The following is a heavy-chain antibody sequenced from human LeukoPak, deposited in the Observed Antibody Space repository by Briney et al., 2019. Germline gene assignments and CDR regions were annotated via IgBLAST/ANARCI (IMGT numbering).Heavy chain of an antibody. J-gene: IGHJ4*02. V-gene: IGHV3-30*18. CDR3: AKSARLPYFDY. Sequence: GGSLRLSCAASGFTFSSYAMHWVRQAPGKGLEWVAVISYDGSNKYYADSVKGRFTISRDNSKNTLYLQMNSLRAEDTAVYYCAKSARLPYFDYWGQGTLVTVSS. CDR1: GFTFSSYA. D-gene: IGHD5-18*01. CDR2: ISYDGSNK.